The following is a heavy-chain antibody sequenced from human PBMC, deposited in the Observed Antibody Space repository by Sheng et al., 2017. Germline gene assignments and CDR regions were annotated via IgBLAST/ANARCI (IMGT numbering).Heavy chain of an antibody. CDR3: ARGGYASSPDLDF. J-gene: IGHJ4*02. V-gene: IGHV1-2*02. D-gene: IGHD2-2*01. CDR1: GYIFTGYY. Sequence: QVQLVQSGAEVKKPGASVKVSCEASGYIFTGYYMYWLRQAPGQGLEWMGWINPNSGGATYARRFQGRVTMTRDTSIRTSYMELSSLRSDDTAVYYCARGGYASSPDLDFWGQGT. CDR2: INPNSGGA.